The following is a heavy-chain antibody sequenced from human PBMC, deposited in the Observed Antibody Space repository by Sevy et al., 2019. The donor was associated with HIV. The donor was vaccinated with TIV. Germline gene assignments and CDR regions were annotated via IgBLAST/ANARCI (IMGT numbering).Heavy chain of an antibody. J-gene: IGHJ3*02. CDR3: TRDDAFDI. CDR1: GFTFSSNW. Sequence: GGSLRLSCAASGFTFSSNWMSWVHQAPGKGLEWVANIKEDGSDKYYVDSAKGRFTISRDDAKNSLYLQMNSLRAEDTAVCYCTRDDAFDIWGQGTMVTVSS. CDR2: IKEDGSDK. V-gene: IGHV3-7*01.